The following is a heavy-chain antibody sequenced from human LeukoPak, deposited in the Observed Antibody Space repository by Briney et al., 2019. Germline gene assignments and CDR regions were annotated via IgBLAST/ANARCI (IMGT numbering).Heavy chain of an antibody. V-gene: IGHV4-34*01. CDR2: INHSGST. CDR1: GWSFSGYY. J-gene: IGHJ6*03. Sequence: SETLSLTCAVYGWSFSGYYWSWIRQPPGKGLDWIGEINHSGSTNYNPSLKSRVTISVDTSKNQFSLKLSSVTAADTAVYYCARGRITMVRGVIIKTGNYYYMDVWGKGTTVTVSS. CDR3: ARGRITMVRGVIIKTGNYYYMDV. D-gene: IGHD3-10*01.